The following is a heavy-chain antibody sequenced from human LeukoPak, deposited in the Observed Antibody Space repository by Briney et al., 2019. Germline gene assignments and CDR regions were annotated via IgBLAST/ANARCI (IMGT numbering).Heavy chain of an antibody. CDR3: AGQLLAFSDFDY. J-gene: IGHJ4*02. CDR1: GFTVNNKH. V-gene: IGHV3-66*04. D-gene: IGHD2-8*02. CDR2: IYSGGYT. Sequence: GGSLRLSCAVSGFTVNNKHMSWVRQAPGKGLEWVSVIYSGGYTYYADSVKGRFTISRDTSKNTVSLQMYNLRVEDTAVYYCAGQLLAFSDFDYWGQGTLVTVSS.